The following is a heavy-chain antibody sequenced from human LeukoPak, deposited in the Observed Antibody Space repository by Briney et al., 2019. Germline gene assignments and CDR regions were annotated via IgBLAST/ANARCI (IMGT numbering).Heavy chain of an antibody. J-gene: IGHJ3*02. CDR2: INSDGSST. D-gene: IGHD1-1*01. Sequence: GGSLRLSCAASGFTFTKYWMHWVRQAPGKGPVWVARINSDGSSTSYADSVKGRFTISRDNAKNTLYLQMNSLRAEDTAVYYCTDLSTGDSSDIWGQGTMVTVSS. CDR3: TDLSTGDSSDI. V-gene: IGHV3-74*01. CDR1: GFTFTKYW.